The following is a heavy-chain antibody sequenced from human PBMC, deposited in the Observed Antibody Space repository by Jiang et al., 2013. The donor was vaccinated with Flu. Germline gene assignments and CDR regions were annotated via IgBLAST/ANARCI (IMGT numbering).Heavy chain of an antibody. D-gene: IGHD1-20*01. Sequence: LVESGAEVKKPGSSVKVSCKASRGTFSSYAISWVRQAPGQGLEWMGGIIPIFGTANYAQKFQGRVTITADKSTSTAYMELSSLRSEDTAVYYCARGKTDITGAQTGFDYWGQGTLVTVSS. V-gene: IGHV1-69*06. CDR2: IIPIFGTA. J-gene: IGHJ4*02. CDR3: ARGKTDITGAQTGFDY. CDR1: RGTFSSYA.